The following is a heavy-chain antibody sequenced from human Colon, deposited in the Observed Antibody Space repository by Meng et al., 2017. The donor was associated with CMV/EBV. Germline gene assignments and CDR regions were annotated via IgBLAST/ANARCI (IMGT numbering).Heavy chain of an antibody. Sequence: SVKVSCKASGGTFSNYAISWLRQAPGQGLEWMGGIIPIFGTANDAQKFRGRVTITTDESTSTAYMELSSLRSEDTAVYYCARTLTLPYSSASGLGYWGQGTQVTVSS. J-gene: IGHJ4*02. CDR3: ARTLTLPYSSASGLGY. V-gene: IGHV1-69*05. CDR1: GGTFSNYA. CDR2: IIPIFGTA. D-gene: IGHD1-26*01.